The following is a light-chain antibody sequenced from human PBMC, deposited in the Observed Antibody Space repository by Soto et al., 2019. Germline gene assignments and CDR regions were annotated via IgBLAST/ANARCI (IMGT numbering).Light chain of an antibody. CDR2: GAS. CDR1: QSVSSN. V-gene: IGKV3-20*01. CDR3: QQYGSTPLT. J-gene: IGKJ4*01. Sequence: EIVLTQSPATLSVSPGERATLSCRASQSVSSNLAWYQQKPGQAPRLLIYGASSRASGIPDRFSGSGSGADFTLSITRLEPEDFALYYCQQYGSTPLTFGGGTRWIS.